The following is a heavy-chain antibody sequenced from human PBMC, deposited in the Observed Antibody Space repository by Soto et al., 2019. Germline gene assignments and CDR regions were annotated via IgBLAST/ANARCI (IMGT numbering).Heavy chain of an antibody. V-gene: IGHV4-59*01. J-gene: IGHJ6*02. Sequence: SETLSLTCTVSGGSISSYYWSWIRQPPGKGLEWIGYIYYSGSTNYNPSLKSRVTISVDTSKNQFSLKLSSVTAADTAVYYCARVSGIAVAGGPLGSYGMDVWGQGTTVTVSS. CDR1: GGSISSYY. CDR2: IYYSGST. D-gene: IGHD6-19*01. CDR3: ARVSGIAVAGGPLGSYGMDV.